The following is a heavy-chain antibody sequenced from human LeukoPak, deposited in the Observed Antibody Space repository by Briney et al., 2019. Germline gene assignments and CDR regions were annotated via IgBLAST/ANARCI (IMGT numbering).Heavy chain of an antibody. V-gene: IGHV3-21*01. Sequence: GGSLRLSCAASGFTFSSYSMNWVRQAPGKGLEWVSSISSSSSYIYYADSVKGRFTISRDNAKNSLYLQMNSLRAEDTAVYYCAGDYDFGYYYYYYGMDVWGQGTTVTVSS. CDR1: GFTFSSYS. CDR3: AGDYDFGYYYYYYGMDV. J-gene: IGHJ6*02. D-gene: IGHD3-3*01. CDR2: ISSSSSYI.